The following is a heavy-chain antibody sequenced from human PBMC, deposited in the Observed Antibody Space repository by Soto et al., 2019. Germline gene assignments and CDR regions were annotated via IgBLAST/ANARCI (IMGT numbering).Heavy chain of an antibody. CDR2: IYHSGST. Sequence: QVQLQESGPGLVKPSETLSLTCTVSGGSISSYYWSWIRQPPGKGLEWIGYIYHSGSTNHNPSLTSRVTIPVATPKTPSSLTLTSVPAADTAVYYCASRCGAAVDYWGQGTLVTVSS. CDR1: GGSISSYY. V-gene: IGHV4-59*08. D-gene: IGHD6-13*01. J-gene: IGHJ4*02. CDR3: ASRCGAAVDY.